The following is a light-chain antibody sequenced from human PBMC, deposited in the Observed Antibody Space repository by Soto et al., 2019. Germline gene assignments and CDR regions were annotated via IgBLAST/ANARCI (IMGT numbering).Light chain of an antibody. CDR3: QQYHKYSPLT. J-gene: IGKJ4*01. V-gene: IGKV1-5*03. Sequence: DIPMTQSPSTLSASVGDRVTITCRASQNISRWLAWYQQKPGKAPKFLIYKASGLEIGVPSRFSGSGSGTEFTLTISSLQPDDFATYYCQQYHKYSPLTFGGGTKVEI. CDR1: QNISRW. CDR2: KAS.